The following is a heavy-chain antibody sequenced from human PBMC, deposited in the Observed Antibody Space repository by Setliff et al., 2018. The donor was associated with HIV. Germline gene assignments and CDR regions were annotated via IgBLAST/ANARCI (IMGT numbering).Heavy chain of an antibody. Sequence: AASVKVSCKASGNSFHSYAFSWVRQAPGQGLEWMGGIIPLFGSANYAQKFQGRVTITADESTITVYMEVSGLRFEDTAVYFCAKDGPTVIEGSYMDVWGKGTTVTVSS. CDR2: IIPLFGSA. V-gene: IGHV1-69*13. CDR3: AKDGPTVIEGSYMDV. CDR1: GNSFHSYA. D-gene: IGHD4-4*01. J-gene: IGHJ6*03.